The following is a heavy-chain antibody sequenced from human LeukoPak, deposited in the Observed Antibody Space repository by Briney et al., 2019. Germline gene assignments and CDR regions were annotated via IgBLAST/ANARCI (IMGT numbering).Heavy chain of an antibody. Sequence: PSETLSLTCTVSGGSISSSSYYWGWIRQPPGKGLEWIGSIYYSGSTYYNPSLKSRVTISVDTSKNQFSLKLSSVTAADTAVYYCARGRRGPVRLRYYMDVWGKGTTVTVSS. CDR3: ARGRRGPVRLRYYMDV. CDR2: IYYSGST. J-gene: IGHJ6*03. D-gene: IGHD2-21*01. CDR1: GGSISSSSYY. V-gene: IGHV4-39*07.